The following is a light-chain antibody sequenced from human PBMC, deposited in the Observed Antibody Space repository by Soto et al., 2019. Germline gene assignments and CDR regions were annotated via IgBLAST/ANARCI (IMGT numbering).Light chain of an antibody. J-gene: IGKJ1*01. CDR2: DAS. CDR3: QQSYSTPRT. CDR1: QGISSY. V-gene: IGKV1-39*01. Sequence: IPLTQSPSSLSASVGDRVTITCRASQGISSYLGWYQQKPGKAPNLLIYDASTLHSGVPSRFSGSGSGTDFTLTISSLQPEDFATYYCQQSYSTPRTFGQGTKVDIK.